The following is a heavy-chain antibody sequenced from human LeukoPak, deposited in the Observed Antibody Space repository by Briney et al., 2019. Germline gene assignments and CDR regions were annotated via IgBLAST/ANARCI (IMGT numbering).Heavy chain of an antibody. D-gene: IGHD6-13*01. Sequence: PGGSLRLSCAASGFTFSSYGMSWVRQAPGKGLEWVSAISGSGGSTYYADSVKGRFTISRDNSKNSLYLQMNSLRTEDTALYYCATSTVAAAADGVYFQHWGQGTLVTVSS. V-gene: IGHV3-23*01. CDR2: ISGSGGST. CDR3: ATSTVAAAADGVYFQH. J-gene: IGHJ1*01. CDR1: GFTFSSYG.